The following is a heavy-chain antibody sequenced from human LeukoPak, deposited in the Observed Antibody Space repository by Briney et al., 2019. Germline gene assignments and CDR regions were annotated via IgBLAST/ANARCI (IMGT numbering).Heavy chain of an antibody. CDR2: IYYSGST. CDR1: GGSISSSSYY. Sequence: SETLSLTCTVSGGSISSSSYYWGWIRQPPGKGLEWIGSIYYSGSTYYNPSLKGRVTISVDTSKNQFSLKLSSVTAADTAVYYCASFWSGYYGANYGMDVWGQGTTVTVSS. V-gene: IGHV4-39*01. CDR3: ASFWSGYYGANYGMDV. J-gene: IGHJ6*02. D-gene: IGHD3-3*01.